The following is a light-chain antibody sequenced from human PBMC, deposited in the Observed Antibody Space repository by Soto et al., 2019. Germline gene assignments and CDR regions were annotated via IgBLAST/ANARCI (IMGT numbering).Light chain of an antibody. Sequence: DIQMTQSPSSLSASVGDRVTIPCQASQDISNHLNWYQQKPGKPPQLLIYDASNVNTGVPSRFRASGSGTDFTFIISSLQPEDFATYYCQQSYSTPVTFGQGTRLENK. V-gene: IGKV1-33*01. CDR3: QQSYSTPVT. CDR2: DAS. CDR1: QDISNH. J-gene: IGKJ5*01.